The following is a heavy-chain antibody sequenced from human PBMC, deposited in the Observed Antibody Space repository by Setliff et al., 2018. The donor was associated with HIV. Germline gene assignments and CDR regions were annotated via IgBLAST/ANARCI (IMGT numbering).Heavy chain of an antibody. CDR2: ISPDGRST. CDR3: ALVGGITVPPDGFDI. V-gene: IGHV3-74*01. Sequence: PGGSLRLSCAASGFIFSSYAMSWVRQVPGKGLVWVARISPDGRSTTHEDAVKGRFTISRDNAKNTLYLHMNSLRAEDTSVYHCALVGGITVPPDGFDIWGQGTMVTVSS. D-gene: IGHD3-22*01. CDR1: GFIFSSYA. J-gene: IGHJ3*02.